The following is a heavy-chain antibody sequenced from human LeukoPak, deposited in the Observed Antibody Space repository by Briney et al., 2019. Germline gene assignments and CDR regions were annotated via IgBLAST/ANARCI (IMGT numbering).Heavy chain of an antibody. CDR2: IKSKTDGGTT. J-gene: IGHJ4*02. Sequence: PGGSLRLSCAASGFTFSNAWMSWVRQAPGKGLEWVGRIKSKTDGGTTDYAAPVKGRFTISRDDSKNTLYPQMNSLKTEDTAVYYCTTDLAVWNTPFDYWGQGTLVTVSS. D-gene: IGHD1/OR15-1a*01. CDR3: TTDLAVWNTPFDY. V-gene: IGHV3-15*01. CDR1: GFTFSNAW.